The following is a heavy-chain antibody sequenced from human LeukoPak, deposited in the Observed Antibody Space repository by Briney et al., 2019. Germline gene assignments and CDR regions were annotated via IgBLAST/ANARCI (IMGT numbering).Heavy chain of an antibody. Sequence: KTGGSLRLSCAASGFTFSDYYMSWIRQAPGKGLEWVSYISSSGSTIYYADSVKGRFTISRDNAKNSLYLQMNSLRAEDTAVYYCARDGRTIFGVDYRDFYYYYGMDVWGQGTTVTVSS. CDR2: ISSSGSTI. CDR3: ARDGRTIFGVDYRDFYYYYGMDV. J-gene: IGHJ6*02. D-gene: IGHD3-3*01. V-gene: IGHV3-11*01. CDR1: GFTFSDYY.